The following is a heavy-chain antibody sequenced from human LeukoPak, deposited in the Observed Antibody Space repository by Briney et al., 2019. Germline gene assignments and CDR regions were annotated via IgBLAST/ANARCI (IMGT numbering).Heavy chain of an antibody. D-gene: IGHD1-26*01. CDR1: GYTFTDYY. V-gene: IGHV1-2*06. Sequence: AASVKVSCKASGYTFTDYYMHWVRQAPGQGLEWMGRFDPYNGGISYAQKFQGRVTITRDTSVSTDYMELSSLTSDDPAMYYCAGGGGSYGDVWGQGTMVAVSS. J-gene: IGHJ3*01. CDR2: FDPYNGGI. CDR3: AGGGGSYGDV.